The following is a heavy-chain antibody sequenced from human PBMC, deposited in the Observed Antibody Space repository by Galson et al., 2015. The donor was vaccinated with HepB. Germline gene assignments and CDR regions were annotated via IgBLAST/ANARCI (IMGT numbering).Heavy chain of an antibody. CDR2: IYYSGST. Sequence: SETLSLTCTVSGGSISSSSYYWGWIRQPPGKGLEWIGSIYYSGSTYYNPSLKSRVTISVDTSKNQFSLKLSSVTAADTAVYYCARLSYGDTGGGYWGQGTLVTVSS. CDR3: ARLSYGDTGGGY. V-gene: IGHV4-39*01. J-gene: IGHJ4*02. D-gene: IGHD4-17*01. CDR1: GGSISSSSYY.